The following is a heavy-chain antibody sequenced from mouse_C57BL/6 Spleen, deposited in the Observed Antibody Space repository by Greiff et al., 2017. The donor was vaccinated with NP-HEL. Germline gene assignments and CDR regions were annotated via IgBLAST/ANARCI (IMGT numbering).Heavy chain of an antibody. CDR1: GYTFTSYW. V-gene: IGHV1-59*01. J-gene: IGHJ2*01. Sequence: QVQLQQPGAELVRPGTSVKLSCKASGYTFTSYWMHWVKQRPGQGLEWIGVIDPSDSYTNYNQKFKGKATLTVDTSSSTAYMQLSSLTSEDSAVYYCARGGYFDSWGEGTTLTVSS. CDR3: ARGGYFDS. CDR2: IDPSDSYT.